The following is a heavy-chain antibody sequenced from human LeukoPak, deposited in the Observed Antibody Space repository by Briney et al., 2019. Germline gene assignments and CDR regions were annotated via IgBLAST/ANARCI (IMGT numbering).Heavy chain of an antibody. V-gene: IGHV3-21*01. CDR1: GFTFSSYS. Sequence: GGSLRLSCAASGFTFSSYSMNWVRQAPGKGLEWVSSISSSSSYIYYADSVEGRFTISRDNAKNSLYLQMNSLRAEDTAVYYCARDLAYYYDSSGYNYPNGGDWGQGTLVTVSS. CDR3: ARDLAYYYDSSGYNYPNGGD. J-gene: IGHJ4*02. CDR2: ISSSSSYI. D-gene: IGHD3-22*01.